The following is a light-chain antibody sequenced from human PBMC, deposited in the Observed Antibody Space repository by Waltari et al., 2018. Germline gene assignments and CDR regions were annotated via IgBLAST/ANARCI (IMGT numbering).Light chain of an antibody. CDR3: QSADTNFANHVL. CDR2: KES. J-gene: IGLJ2*01. V-gene: IGLV3-25*03. CDR1: SLPRLY. Sequence: SYGLTQPPSVSVSPGQTARITCSGDSLPRLYSYWYQQKAGQDPVVLIYKESGRPSGLPERFSGSSSGTTATLTISGVQAEDEADYFCQSADTNFANHVLFGGGTQLTVL.